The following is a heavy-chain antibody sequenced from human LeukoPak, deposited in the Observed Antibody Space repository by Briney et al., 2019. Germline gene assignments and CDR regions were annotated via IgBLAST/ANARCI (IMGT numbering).Heavy chain of an antibody. D-gene: IGHD4-11*01. CDR3: ARVRGDYSIGY. J-gene: IGHJ4*02. V-gene: IGHV1-2*02. CDR2: INPNSGGT. Sequence: ASVKVSCKASGYTFTGYYMHWVRQAPGQGLEWMGWINPNSGGTNYAQKFQGRVTMTRDASISAAYMELSRLRSDDTAVYYCARVRGDYSIGYWGQGTLVTVSS. CDR1: GYTFTGYY.